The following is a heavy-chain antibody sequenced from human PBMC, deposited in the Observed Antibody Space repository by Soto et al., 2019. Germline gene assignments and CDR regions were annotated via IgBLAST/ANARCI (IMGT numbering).Heavy chain of an antibody. CDR3: AKDLGVITTTFDY. Sequence: GGSLRLSCAASGFTFSSYGMHWVRQAPGKGLEWVAVISYDGSNKYYADSVKGRFTISRDNSKNTLYLQMNSLRAEDTAVYYWAKDLGVITTTFDYWGQGTLVTVSS. CDR2: ISYDGSNK. J-gene: IGHJ4*02. D-gene: IGHD3-22*01. V-gene: IGHV3-30*18. CDR1: GFTFSSYG.